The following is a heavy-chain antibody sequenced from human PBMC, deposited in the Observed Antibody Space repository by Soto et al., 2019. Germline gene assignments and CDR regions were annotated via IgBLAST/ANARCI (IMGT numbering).Heavy chain of an antibody. D-gene: IGHD2-2*01. CDR1: GGTFSSYA. CDR2: IIPIFGTA. V-gene: IGHV1-69*01. CDR3: ARVDRPRYCSSTSCYYYYGMDV. J-gene: IGHJ6*02. Sequence: QVQLVQSGAEVKKPGSSVKVSCKASGGTFSSYAISWVRQAPGQGLEWMGGIIPIFGTANYAQKFQGRVTITADESTSTAFMELSSLRSEDTAVYYCARVDRPRYCSSTSCYYYYGMDVWGQGTTVTVSS.